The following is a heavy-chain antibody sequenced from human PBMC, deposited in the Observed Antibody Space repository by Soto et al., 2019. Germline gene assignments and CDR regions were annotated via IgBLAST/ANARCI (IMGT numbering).Heavy chain of an antibody. CDR1: GGSISSYY. CDR2: IYYTGST. V-gene: IGHV4-59*01. CDR3: ARAGAATLSDY. D-gene: IGHD2-15*01. J-gene: IGHJ4*02. Sequence: PSETLSLTCSVSGGSISSYYWSWIRQPPGKGLEWIGYIYYTGSTNSNLSLKSRATISLDTSKNQFSLKLSSVTAADTAVYYCARAGAATLSDYWGQGTLVTGSS.